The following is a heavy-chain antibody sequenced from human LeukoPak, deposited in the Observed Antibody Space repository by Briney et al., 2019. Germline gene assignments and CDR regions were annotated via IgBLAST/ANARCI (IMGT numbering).Heavy chain of an antibody. J-gene: IGHJ4*02. CDR2: VYQSGST. CDR3: ASGPPREVGNY. V-gene: IGHV4-38-2*02. CDR1: SYPVTSGYS. Sequence: SETLSLTCTVSSYPVTSGYSWVWIRQPPGKGLEWIGSVYQSGSTYYNPSLKSRVTISVDTSKNQFSLKLRSVTAADTAVYYCASGPPREVGNYWGQGTLVTVSS. D-gene: IGHD2-15*01.